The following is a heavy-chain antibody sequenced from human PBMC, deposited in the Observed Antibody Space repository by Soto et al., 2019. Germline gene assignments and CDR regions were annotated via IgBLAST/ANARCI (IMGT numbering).Heavy chain of an antibody. CDR1: VGTFSSYA. Sequence: QVQLVQSGAEVKKPGSSVKVSCKASVGTFSSYAISWVRQAPGQGLAWMGGIITIFGTANYAQKFQGRVTITAEKFTSTAYTELSSLRSEDKAVYYWARDPQVGARTRVAFDILGQGTMVTVSS. CDR2: IITIFGTA. D-gene: IGHD1-26*01. J-gene: IGHJ3*02. CDR3: ARDPQVGARTRVAFDI. V-gene: IGHV1-69*06.